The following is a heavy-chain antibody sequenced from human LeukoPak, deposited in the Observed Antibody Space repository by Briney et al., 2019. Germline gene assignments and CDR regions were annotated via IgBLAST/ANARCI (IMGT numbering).Heavy chain of an antibody. CDR1: GFTFSSYS. CDR3: ARSIAVTLPDY. Sequence: PGRSLRLSCAASGFTFSSYSMNWVRQAPGKGLEWVSSISSSSSYIYYADSVKGRFTISRDNAKNSLYLQMNSLRAEDTAVYYCARSIAVTLPDYWGQGTLVTVSS. D-gene: IGHD6-19*01. V-gene: IGHV3-21*01. J-gene: IGHJ4*02. CDR2: ISSSSSYI.